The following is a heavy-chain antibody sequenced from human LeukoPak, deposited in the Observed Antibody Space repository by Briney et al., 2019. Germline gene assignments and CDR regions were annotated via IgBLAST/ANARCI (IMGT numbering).Heavy chain of an antibody. J-gene: IGHJ4*02. Sequence: AGGSLRLSCAASGFTFSSYWMSWVRQAPGKGLEWVANIKQDGSEKYYVDSVKGRFTISRDNAKNSLYLQMNSLRAEDTAVYYCAKDLGGITILDYFHYWGQGTL. CDR1: GFTFSSYW. CDR3: AKDLGGITILDYFHY. CDR2: IKQDGSEK. D-gene: IGHD3-3*01. V-gene: IGHV3-7*01.